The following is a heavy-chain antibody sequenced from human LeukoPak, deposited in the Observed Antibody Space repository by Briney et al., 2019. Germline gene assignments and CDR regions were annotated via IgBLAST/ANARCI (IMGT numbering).Heavy chain of an antibody. CDR2: ISSSSSSYI. CDR1: GFTFSSYS. V-gene: IGHV3-21*01. D-gene: IGHD3-22*01. J-gene: IGHJ3*02. Sequence: GGSLRLSCAASGFTFSSYSMNWVRQAPGKGLEWVSSISSSSSSYICYADSVKGRFTISRDNAKNSLYLQMNSLRAEDTAVYYCARGLTEKYYYDSRVAFDIWGQGTMVTVSS. CDR3: ARGLTEKYYYDSRVAFDI.